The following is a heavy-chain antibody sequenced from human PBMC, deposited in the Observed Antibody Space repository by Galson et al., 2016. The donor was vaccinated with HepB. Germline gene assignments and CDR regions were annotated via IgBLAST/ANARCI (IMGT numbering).Heavy chain of an antibody. CDR1: SYSFSSYG. V-gene: IGHV1-18*04. J-gene: IGHJ6*02. Sequence: SVKVSCKASSYSFSSYGISWVRQAPGQGLEWLGWISGYNGNTEYAQKVRDRVILTTDTFTRTAYMELRSLRSDDTAVYFCARDRPSFTAPPKVHYSYYYITDVWGQGTTVTVPS. D-gene: IGHD6-6*01. CDR3: ARDRPSFTAPPKVHYSYYYITDV. CDR2: ISGYNGNT.